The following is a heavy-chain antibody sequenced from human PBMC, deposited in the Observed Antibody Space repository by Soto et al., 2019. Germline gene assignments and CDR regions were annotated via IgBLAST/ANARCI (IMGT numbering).Heavy chain of an antibody. CDR1: GGSISSGTYY. V-gene: IGHV4-39*01. CDR2: IYYSGST. D-gene: IGHD3-9*01. Sequence: QLQLQESGPGLVKPSETLSLTCTVSGGSISSGTYYWGWIRQPPGKGLEWIGSIYYSGSTYYNPSLKSRVTLSVDRSKNQLPLKLSSVTAADTAVYYCARHDYDILTGSRINWFDPWGQGTLVTVSS. CDR3: ARHDYDILTGSRINWFDP. J-gene: IGHJ5*02.